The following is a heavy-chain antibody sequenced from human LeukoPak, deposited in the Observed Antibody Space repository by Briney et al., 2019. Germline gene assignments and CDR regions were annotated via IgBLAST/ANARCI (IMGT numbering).Heavy chain of an antibody. J-gene: IGHJ3*02. Sequence: GGSLRLSCAASGFTFSSYSMNWVRQAPGKGLEWVSSISSSSRYIYYGDSVKGRFTISRDNAKNSLCLQMNSLRAEDTAVYYCAGDVHYDSSGYYFRNDAFDIWGQGTMVTVSS. CDR1: GFTFSSYS. CDR3: AGDVHYDSSGYYFRNDAFDI. CDR2: ISSSSRYI. D-gene: IGHD3-22*01. V-gene: IGHV3-21*01.